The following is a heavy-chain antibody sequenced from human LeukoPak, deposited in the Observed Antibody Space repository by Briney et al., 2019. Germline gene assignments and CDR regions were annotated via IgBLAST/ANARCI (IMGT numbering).Heavy chain of an antibody. J-gene: IGHJ5*02. CDR1: GFTFSSYS. Sequence: GGSLRLSCAASGFTFSSYSMNWVRQAPGKGLEWVSYISSSSSTIYYADSVKGRFTISKDNAKNSLYLQMNSLRAEDTAVYYCASRYSSGWYEAGYNWFDPWGQGTLVTVSS. CDR2: ISSSSSTI. D-gene: IGHD6-19*01. V-gene: IGHV3-48*04. CDR3: ASRYSSGWYEAGYNWFDP.